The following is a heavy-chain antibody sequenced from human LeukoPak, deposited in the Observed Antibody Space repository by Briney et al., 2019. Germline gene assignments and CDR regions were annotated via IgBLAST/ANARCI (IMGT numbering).Heavy chain of an antibody. J-gene: IGHJ4*02. Sequence: SETLSLTCTVSGGSISTDFWSWIRQPPGKGLEWIGYIYYTGSTNYNPSLKSRVTISVDTSRNQFSLKLSSVTAADTAVYYCARLSDSDSNGYYWGFEYWGQGTLVTVSS. CDR1: GGSISTDF. CDR2: IYYTGST. CDR3: ARLSDSDSNGYYWGFEY. V-gene: IGHV4-59*08. D-gene: IGHD3-22*01.